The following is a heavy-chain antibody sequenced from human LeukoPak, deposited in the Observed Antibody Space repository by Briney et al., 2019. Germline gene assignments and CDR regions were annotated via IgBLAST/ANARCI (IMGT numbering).Heavy chain of an antibody. D-gene: IGHD6-19*01. V-gene: IGHV1-18*01. CDR2: ISTYNGYA. Sequence: ASVKVSCKASGYTFISYGIIWVRQAPGQGLEWMGWISTYNGYANYAQKLQGRVTMTTETSTSTAYMELRSLRSDDTAVYYCARNSSDWYGYMDVWGKGTTVTVSS. CDR1: GYTFISYG. J-gene: IGHJ6*04. CDR3: ARNSSDWYGYMDV.